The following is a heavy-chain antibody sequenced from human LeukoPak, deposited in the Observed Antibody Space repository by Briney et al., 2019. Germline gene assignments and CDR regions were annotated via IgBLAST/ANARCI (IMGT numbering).Heavy chain of an antibody. J-gene: IGHJ4*02. D-gene: IGHD3-22*01. Sequence: DSVKVSCKASGYTSTNYGISWVRQAPGQGLEWMGWINPNSGGTKYAQKFQGRVTMTRDTSISTVYMELSRLRSDDTAVYYCARSRLPYYYDGSGFSLDYWGQGSLVTVSS. V-gene: IGHV1-2*02. CDR3: ARSRLPYYYDGSGFSLDY. CDR1: GYTSTNYG. CDR2: INPNSGGT.